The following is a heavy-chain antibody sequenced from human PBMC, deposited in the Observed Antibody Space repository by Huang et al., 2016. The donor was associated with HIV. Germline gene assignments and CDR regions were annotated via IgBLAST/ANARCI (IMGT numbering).Heavy chain of an antibody. Sequence: QVQLVESGGGVVQPGGSLRLSCTASGFTFGIFGMHGVRQAPGKGLEWVAFISYDGNNYYYADSVRGRFTISRDNSKDTLYLQMNRLRPDDSAVYYCAKDLTYTFGRHFDYWGRGTLVTVSS. CDR2: ISYDGNNY. CDR3: AKDLTYTFGRHFDY. CDR1: GFTFGIFG. D-gene: IGHD3-3*01. V-gene: IGHV3-30*02. J-gene: IGHJ4*02.